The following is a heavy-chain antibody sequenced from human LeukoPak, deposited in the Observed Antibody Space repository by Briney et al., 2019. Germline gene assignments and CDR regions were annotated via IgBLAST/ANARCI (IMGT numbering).Heavy chain of an antibody. Sequence: GESLRISCKGSGYTFTNYWISWVRQMPGKGLEWMGRIDPSDSYTNYSPSFQGHVTISADKSISTAYLQWSSLKASDTAMYYCARPLLPSMATSDSWGQGTLVTVSS. CDR3: ARPLLPSMATSDS. J-gene: IGHJ4*02. CDR2: IDPSDSYT. V-gene: IGHV5-10-1*01. D-gene: IGHD5-24*01. CDR1: GYTFTNYW.